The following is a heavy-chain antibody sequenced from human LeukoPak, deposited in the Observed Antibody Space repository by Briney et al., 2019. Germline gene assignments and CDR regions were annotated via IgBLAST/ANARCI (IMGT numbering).Heavy chain of an antibody. CDR2: IHDGGEIT. D-gene: IGHD3-9*01. V-gene: IGHV3-23*01. J-gene: IGHJ4*02. Sequence: PGGSLRLSCAASGFTFSRSTMSWVRQAPGKGLEWVSGIHDGGEITYYADSVKGRFTISRDNSKNTFYLQMSSLRAEDTAIYYCARGGQRYFDLWGQRTLVTVSS. CDR3: ARGGQRYFDL. CDR1: GFTFSRST.